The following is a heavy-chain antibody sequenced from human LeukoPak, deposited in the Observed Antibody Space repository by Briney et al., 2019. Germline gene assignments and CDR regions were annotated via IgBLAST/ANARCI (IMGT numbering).Heavy chain of an antibody. V-gene: IGHV3-15*01. D-gene: IGHD3-10*01. Sequence: GGSLRLSCAASGFTFNNAWMTWVRQAPGKGLEWVGRIKSKTDGGTTDYAAPVKGRFTISRDDSKNTLYLQMNSLKTEDTAVYYCTTDADDYYGSGSYYTTPGFDYWGQGTLVTVSS. CDR2: IKSKTDGGTT. CDR3: TTDADDYYGSGSYYTTPGFDY. CDR1: GFTFNNAW. J-gene: IGHJ4*02.